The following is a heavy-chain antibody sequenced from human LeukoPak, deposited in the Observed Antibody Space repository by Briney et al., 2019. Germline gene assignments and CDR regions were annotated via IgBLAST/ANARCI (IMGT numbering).Heavy chain of an antibody. CDR1: IGSISSSNW. CDR3: ARYCSSTSCYAPGDY. J-gene: IGHJ4*02. V-gene: IGHV4-4*02. CDR2: IYHSGST. Sequence: PSETLSLTCSVSIGSISSSNWWSWVRQPPGKGLEWIGEIYHSGSTNYNPSLKSRVTISVDKSKNQFSLKLSSVTAADTAVYYCARYCSSTSCYAPGDYWGQGTLVTVSS. D-gene: IGHD2-2*01.